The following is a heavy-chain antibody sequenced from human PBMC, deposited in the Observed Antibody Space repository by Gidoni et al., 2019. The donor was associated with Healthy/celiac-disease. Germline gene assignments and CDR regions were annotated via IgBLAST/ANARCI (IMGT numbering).Heavy chain of an antibody. V-gene: IGHV1-2*02. CDR2: INPNRGGT. CDR3: ARGVMRVLKLPGRGWFDP. D-gene: IGHD2-21*01. Sequence: QVQLVQSGAEVKKPGASVKGSCKASGYTFTGYYMHWVRQAPGQGLAWMGWINPNRGGTNYAQKFQGRVTMTRDTSISTAYMELSRLRSDDTAVYYCARGVMRVLKLPGRGWFDPWGQGTLVTVSS. J-gene: IGHJ5*02. CDR1: GYTFTGYY.